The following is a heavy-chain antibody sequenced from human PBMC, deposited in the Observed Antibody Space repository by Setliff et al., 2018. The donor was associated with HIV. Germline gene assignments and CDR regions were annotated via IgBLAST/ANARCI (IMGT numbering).Heavy chain of an antibody. CDR1: GFSVSNNY. CDR3: AKGVKFLDP. V-gene: IGHV3-53*01. D-gene: IGHD3-16*01. Sequence: PGGSLRLSCAVSGFSVSNNYMTWVRQAPGEGLEWVSTVYGDGRTFYADSAQGRFTISRDNSNNILFLQMNSLLAEDTAVYYCAKGVKFLDPWGQGTLVTVSS. CDR2: VYGDGRT. J-gene: IGHJ5*02.